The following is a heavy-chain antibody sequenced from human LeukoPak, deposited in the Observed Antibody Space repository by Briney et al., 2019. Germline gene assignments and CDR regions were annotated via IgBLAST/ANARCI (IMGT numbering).Heavy chain of an antibody. CDR1: GFTFSSYD. V-gene: IGHV3-23*01. J-gene: IGHJ4*02. D-gene: IGHD3-10*01. CDR3: AKDPSDLDGSGSNNYFDC. CDR2: ITYSSGYT. Sequence: PGGSLRLSCAASGFTFSSYDMSWVRQAPGKGLEWVSGITYSSGYTYYADSVKGRFTISRDNSRNTLYLQINSLRAEDTAVYYCAKDPSDLDGSGSNNYFDCWGQGTLVTVSS.